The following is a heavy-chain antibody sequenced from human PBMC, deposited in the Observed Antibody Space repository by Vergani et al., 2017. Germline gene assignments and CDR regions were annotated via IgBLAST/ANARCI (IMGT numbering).Heavy chain of an antibody. D-gene: IGHD2-2*01. CDR3: AREYSSTSGRAFDF. CDR2: VSTGTKSQ. V-gene: IGHV3-48*01. J-gene: IGHJ3*01. CDR1: GFDFSSYI. Sequence: EVPLVESGGGWVQPGGSLRLSCVVSGFDFSSYIMNWVRQAPGKGLEWVSFVSTGTKSQSYAESVKGRFTISRDSAKNSLYLQMDSLRAEDTAVYYCAREYSSTSGRAFDFWGQGTKVTVSS.